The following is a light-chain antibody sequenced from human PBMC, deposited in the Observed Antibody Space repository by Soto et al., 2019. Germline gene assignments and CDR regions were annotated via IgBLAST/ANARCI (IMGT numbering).Light chain of an antibody. Sequence: DIQMTQSPSSLSASVGDRVTITCRASQSISSYLNWYQQKPGKAPKLLIYAASSLQSGVPSRFSGSGSGTDFTLTISSLQPEDFATYYCKQSYRTPLTFGQGTK. CDR1: QSISSY. J-gene: IGKJ1*01. CDR3: KQSYRTPLT. V-gene: IGKV1-39*01. CDR2: AAS.